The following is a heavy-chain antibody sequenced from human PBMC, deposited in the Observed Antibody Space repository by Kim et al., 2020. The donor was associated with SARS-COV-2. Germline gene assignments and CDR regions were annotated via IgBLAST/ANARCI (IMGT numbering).Heavy chain of an antibody. CDR3: ARETYYDSSGYYYLDY. J-gene: IGHJ4*02. D-gene: IGHD3-22*01. V-gene: IGHV1-69*04. Sequence: TSQGRVTITADKSTSTAYMELSSLRSEDTAVYYCARETYYDSSGYYYLDYWGQGTLVTVSS.